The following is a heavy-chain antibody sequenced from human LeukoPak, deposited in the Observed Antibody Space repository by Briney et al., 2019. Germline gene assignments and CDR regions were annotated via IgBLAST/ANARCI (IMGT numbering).Heavy chain of an antibody. D-gene: IGHD3-10*01. CDR2: INPNSGGT. Sequence: ASVKVSCKASGYTFTGYYMHWVRQAPGQGLEWMGWINPNSGGTNYAQKFQGRVTMTRDTSISTAYMELSRLRSDDTAVYYCARESAVDYYGSGSYDYWGQGTLVTVSS. J-gene: IGHJ4*02. CDR3: ARESAVDYYGSGSYDY. CDR1: GYTFTGYY. V-gene: IGHV1-2*02.